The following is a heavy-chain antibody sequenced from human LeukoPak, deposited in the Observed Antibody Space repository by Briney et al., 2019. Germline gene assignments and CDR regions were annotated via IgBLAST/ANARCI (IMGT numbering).Heavy chain of an antibody. CDR1: GFTFNNFG. V-gene: IGHV3-30*02. J-gene: IGHJ4*02. D-gene: IGHD4-23*01. Sequence: GGSLRLSCAASGFTFNNFGMHWVRQAPGKGLEWVSFIEYEGVHKYYADSVKGRFTISKDNSKATLYPQMNSLRPEDTAVYYCAKDLHGGYSSDYWGQRTLVTVFS. CDR2: IEYEGVHK. CDR3: AKDLHGGYSSDY.